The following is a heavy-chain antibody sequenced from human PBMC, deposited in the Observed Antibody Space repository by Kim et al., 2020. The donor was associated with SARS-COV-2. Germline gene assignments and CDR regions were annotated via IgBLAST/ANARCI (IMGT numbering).Heavy chain of an antibody. D-gene: IGHD2-15*01. CDR3: AGGYCSGGNCYSGVVDF. J-gene: IGHJ4*02. Sequence: VRGRFTISRDNAKNTLYLQMNSLRAEDTAVYYCAGGYCSGGNCYSGVVDFWGQGTLVTVSS. V-gene: IGHV3-74*01.